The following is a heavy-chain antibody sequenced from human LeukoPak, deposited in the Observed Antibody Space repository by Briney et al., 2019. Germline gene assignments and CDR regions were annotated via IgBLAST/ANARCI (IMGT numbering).Heavy chain of an antibody. V-gene: IGHV4-59*01. D-gene: IGHD1-26*01. CDR3: ARGGDYSGSDYDY. Sequence: SETLSLTCAVYGGSFSGYYWSWIRQPPGKGLEWIGYIYYSGSTNYNPSLKSRVTISVDTSKNQFSLKLSSVTAADTAVYYCARGGDYSGSDYDYWGQGTLFTVSS. J-gene: IGHJ4*02. CDR2: IYYSGST. CDR1: GGSFSGYY.